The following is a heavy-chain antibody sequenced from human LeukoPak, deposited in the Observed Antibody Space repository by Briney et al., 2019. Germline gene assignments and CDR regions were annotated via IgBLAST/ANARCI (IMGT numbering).Heavy chain of an antibody. CDR3: ARDKAGYYYDSSGYSDY. CDR1: GGSISSGDYY. J-gene: IGHJ4*02. CDR2: IYYSGST. Sequence: SETLSLTCTVSGGSISSGDYYWSWIRQPPGKGLEWIGYIYYSGSTYYNPSLKSRVTISVDTSKNQFSLKLSSVTAADTAVYYCARDKAGYYYDSSGYSDYWGQGTLVTVSS. D-gene: IGHD3-22*01. V-gene: IGHV4-30-4*08.